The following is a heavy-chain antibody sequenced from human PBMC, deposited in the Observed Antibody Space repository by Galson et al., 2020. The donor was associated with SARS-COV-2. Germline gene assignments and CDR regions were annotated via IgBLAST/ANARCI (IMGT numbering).Heavy chain of an antibody. CDR3: ARDSDILTGYDY. V-gene: IGHV4-39*07. D-gene: IGHD3-9*01. J-gene: IGHJ4*02. CDR1: GGSISSSSYY. Sequence: SETLSLTCTVSGGSISSSSYYWGWIRQPPGKGLEWIGSIYYSGSTYYNPSLKSRVTISVDTSKNQFSLKLSSVTAADTAVYYCARDSDILTGYDYWGQGTLVTVSS. CDR2: IYYSGST.